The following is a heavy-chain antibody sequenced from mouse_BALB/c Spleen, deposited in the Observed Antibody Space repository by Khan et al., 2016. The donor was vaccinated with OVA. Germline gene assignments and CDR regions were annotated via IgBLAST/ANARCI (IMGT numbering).Heavy chain of an antibody. D-gene: IGHD2-1*01. CDR3: ARGYFGNYEFVY. CDR1: GYTFTSYW. V-gene: IGHV1S132*01. CDR2: IFPGTGTT. J-gene: IGHJ3*01. Sequence: QVQLKESGAELVKPGASVKLSCKTSGYTFTSYWIQWVKQRPGQGLGWIGQIFPGTGTTYYNENFKGKATLTVDTSSSTAYTQLSSLTSEDSAVYFCARGYFGNYEFVYWGQGTLVTVSP.